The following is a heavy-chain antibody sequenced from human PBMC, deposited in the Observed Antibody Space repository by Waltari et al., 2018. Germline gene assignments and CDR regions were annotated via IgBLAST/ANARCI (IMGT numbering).Heavy chain of an antibody. D-gene: IGHD2-2*01. V-gene: IGHV3-15*01. CDR3: ITDPANAYVRWFDP. Sequence: EVQLVESGGGLVKPGGSLRLPCAASGSNFFDTWLTWVRQAPGKGLEWVGRIKRSSDGGAAEYAAPVNGRFIISRDDSSSTLYLQMNSLKSEDTAVYYCITDPANAYVRWFDPWGQGTLVTVSS. J-gene: IGHJ5*02. CDR2: IKRSSDGGAA. CDR1: GSNFFDTW.